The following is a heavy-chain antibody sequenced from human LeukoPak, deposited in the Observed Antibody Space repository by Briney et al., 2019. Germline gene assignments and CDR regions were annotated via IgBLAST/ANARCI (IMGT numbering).Heavy chain of an antibody. D-gene: IGHD3-22*01. CDR3: ARSGKNYYDSSGYYYEVFFVY. CDR2: IYTSGST. V-gene: IGHV4-4*07. J-gene: IGHJ4*02. CDR1: GGSISSYY. Sequence: SETLSLTCTVSGGSISSYYWSWIRQPAGKGLEWIGRIYTSGSTNYNPSLKSRVTMSVDTSKNQFSLKLSSVTAADTAVYYCARSGKNYYDSSGYYYEVFFVYWGQGTLVTVSS.